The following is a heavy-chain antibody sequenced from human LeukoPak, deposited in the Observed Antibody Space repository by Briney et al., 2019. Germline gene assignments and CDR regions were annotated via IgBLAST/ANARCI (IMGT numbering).Heavy chain of an antibody. CDR3: ARNNDMDV. J-gene: IGHJ6*02. CDR2: INKDGSEK. D-gene: IGHD1/OR15-1a*01. V-gene: IGHV3-7*03. CDR1: GFILSNHW. Sequence: GGSLRLSCAASGFILSNHWMTWVRQAPGKGPEWVANINKDGSEKYYVDSVKGRFAISRDTAKNSLYLQMNNLRAEDTALYYCARNNDMDVWGQGTTVIVSS.